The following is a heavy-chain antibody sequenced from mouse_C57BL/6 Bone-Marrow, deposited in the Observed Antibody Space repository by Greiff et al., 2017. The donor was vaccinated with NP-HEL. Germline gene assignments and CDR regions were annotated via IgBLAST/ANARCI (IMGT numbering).Heavy chain of an antibody. J-gene: IGHJ4*01. CDR1: GFTFSDYG. CDR3: ARGTVVATGNAMDY. Sequence: EVKLVESGGGLVKPGGSLKLSCAASGFTFSDYGMHWVRQAPEKGLEWVAYISSGSGTIYYADTVKGRFTISRDNAKNTLFLQMTSLRSEDTAMYYCARGTVVATGNAMDYWGQGTSVTVSS. CDR2: ISSGSGTI. V-gene: IGHV5-17*01. D-gene: IGHD1-1*01.